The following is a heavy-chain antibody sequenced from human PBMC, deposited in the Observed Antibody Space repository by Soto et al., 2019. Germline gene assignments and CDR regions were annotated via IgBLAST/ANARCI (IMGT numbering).Heavy chain of an antibody. CDR2: INHSGST. CDR1: GGSFSGYY. CDR3: ARVPGTTILHKPLFSSIDSQPYYFDY. V-gene: IGHV4-34*01. J-gene: IGHJ4*02. Sequence: QVQLQQWGAGLLKPSETLSLTCAVYGGSFSGYYWSWIRQPPGKGLEWIGEINHSGSTNYNPSLKSRVTISVDTSKNQFSLKLSSVTAADTAVYYCARVPGTTILHKPLFSSIDSQPYYFDYWGQGTLVTVSS. D-gene: IGHD3-10*01.